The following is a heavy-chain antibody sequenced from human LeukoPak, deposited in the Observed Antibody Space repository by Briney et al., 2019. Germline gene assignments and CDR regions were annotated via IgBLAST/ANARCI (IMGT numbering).Heavy chain of an antibody. J-gene: IGHJ4*02. V-gene: IGHV3-23*01. CDR1: GFIFSNYA. D-gene: IGHD2-15*01. CDR3: AKGRAAEVVAAFNY. CDR2: ISGSGART. Sequence: GWSLRLSCVAAGFIFSNYALSWVRQAPGKGLEWVSGISGSGARTYNADSVKGRFTISRDNSKNTLFLQMNSLTPEDTAVYYCAKGRAAEVVAAFNYWGQGTVVTVSS.